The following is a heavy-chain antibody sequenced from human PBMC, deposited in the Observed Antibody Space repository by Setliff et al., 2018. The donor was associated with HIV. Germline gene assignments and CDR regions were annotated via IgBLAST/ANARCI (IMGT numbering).Heavy chain of an antibody. CDR2: ISSGGDTI. CDR1: SFIFSNYE. Sequence: PGGSLRLSCTASSFIFSNYEMHWVRRAPGKGLEWLSYISSGGDTIYYADSVKGRFTISRDNSKNSLYLQMNSLRTEDTALYYCVKNIGGYSSSSVFDYWGQGTLVTVSS. CDR3: VKNIGGYSSSSVFDY. V-gene: IGHV3-43*02. D-gene: IGHD6-6*01. J-gene: IGHJ4*02.